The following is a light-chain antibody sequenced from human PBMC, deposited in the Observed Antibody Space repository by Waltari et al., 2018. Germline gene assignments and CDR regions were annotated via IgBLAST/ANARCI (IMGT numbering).Light chain of an antibody. CDR3: CSYAGSRTWV. CDR2: DVS. V-gene: IGLV2-23*02. J-gene: IGLJ3*02. CDR1: SSDIGTFNL. Sequence: QSALTQPASVSGSPGQSISISCIGTSSDIGTFNLVSWYLQYPGTAPKLLIYDVSQRPPGVSNRFSGSQSGNPASLTISGLQAEDEAIYYCCSYAGSRTWVFGGGAKLTVL.